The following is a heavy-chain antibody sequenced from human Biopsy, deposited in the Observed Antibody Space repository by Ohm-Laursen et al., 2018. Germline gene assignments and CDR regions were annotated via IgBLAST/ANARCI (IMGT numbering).Heavy chain of an antibody. CDR1: GFTSTSYG. Sequence: SLRLSCSASGFTSTSYGMHWVRQAPGKGLEWVAVISYDGSGEYYADSLQGRFTISRDNPKNTVDLQMNSLRAEDTAVYFCARDEKRWNYSNYFSWHFDLWGRGTPVTVSS. J-gene: IGHJ2*01. CDR3: ARDEKRWNYSNYFSWHFDL. V-gene: IGHV3-30*03. D-gene: IGHD4-11*01. CDR2: ISYDGSGE.